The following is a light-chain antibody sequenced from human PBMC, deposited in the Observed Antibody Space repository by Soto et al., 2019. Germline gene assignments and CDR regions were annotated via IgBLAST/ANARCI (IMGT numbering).Light chain of an antibody. CDR3: QQYGSSPST. CDR1: QSVSSSY. CDR2: GAS. V-gene: IGKV3-20*01. Sequence: EIVLTQSPGTLSLSPGERATLSCRASQSVSSSYLAWYQQKPGQAPRLLIYGASSRATGIPDRFSGSGCGTDFTLTISRLEPEYFAVYYCQQYGSSPSTFGQGTRLEIK. J-gene: IGKJ5*01.